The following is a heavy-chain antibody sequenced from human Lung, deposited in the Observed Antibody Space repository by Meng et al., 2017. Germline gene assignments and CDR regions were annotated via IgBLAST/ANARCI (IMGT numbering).Heavy chain of an antibody. CDR3: ARGPTTMAHDFDY. Sequence: QVQLQQWGAGLLKPSATLLLTCVVSGGSLSDYYWSWIRQPPGKGLEWIGEINHSGSTNYNPSLESRATISVDTSQNNLSLKLSSVTAADSAVYYCARGPTTMAHDFDYWGQGTLVTVSS. CDR1: GGSLSDYY. V-gene: IGHV4-34*01. CDR2: INHSGST. D-gene: IGHD4-11*01. J-gene: IGHJ4*02.